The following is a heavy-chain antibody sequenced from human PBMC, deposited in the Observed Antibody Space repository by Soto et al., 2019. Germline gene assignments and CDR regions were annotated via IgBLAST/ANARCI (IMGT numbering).Heavy chain of an antibody. V-gene: IGHV1-2*02. J-gene: IGHJ6*02. Sequence: QVQLVQSGPEVKTPGASVRVSCKSSGYTFGAYYIHWVRQAPGQGLEWMGWVSLLSGGTNLEQRFQGRLTLTRDTSINTVFMELRWLRSDDTALYFCAREFDSGDLGLDLWGQGTTVSVSS. CDR3: AREFDSGDLGLDL. CDR1: GYTFGAYY. D-gene: IGHD2-21*01. CDR2: VSLLSGGT.